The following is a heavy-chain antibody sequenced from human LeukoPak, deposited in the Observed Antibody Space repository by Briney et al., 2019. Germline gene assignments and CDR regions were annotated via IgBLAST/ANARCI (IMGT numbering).Heavy chain of an antibody. J-gene: IGHJ4*02. Sequence: ASVKVSFKASGYTFTDYYILWVRQAPGQGLEWMGWINPNSGGTSYAQKFQGRVTMTRDTSISTAYMELSRLISDDTAVYYCARDRDWGQDYWGQGTLVTVSS. V-gene: IGHV1-2*02. D-gene: IGHD7-27*01. CDR2: INPNSGGT. CDR3: ARDRDWGQDY. CDR1: GYTFTDYY.